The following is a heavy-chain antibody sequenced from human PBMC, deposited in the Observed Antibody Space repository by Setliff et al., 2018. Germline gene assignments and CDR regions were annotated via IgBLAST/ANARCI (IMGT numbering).Heavy chain of an antibody. CDR3: ARDTPPDTAMVQQFDY. CDR2: IWYDGSNK. CDR1: GFTFNNFA. J-gene: IGHJ4*02. V-gene: IGHV3-33*01. D-gene: IGHD5-18*01. Sequence: PGGYLRLSCAASGFTFNNFAMHWVRQAPGKGLEWVAVIWYDGSNKYYADSVKGRFTISRDNAKNSLYLQMNSLRAEDTAVYYCARDTPPDTAMVQQFDYWGQGTLVTVSS.